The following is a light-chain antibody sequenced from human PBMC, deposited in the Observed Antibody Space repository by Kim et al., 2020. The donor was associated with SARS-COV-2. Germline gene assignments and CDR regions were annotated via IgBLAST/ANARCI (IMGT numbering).Light chain of an antibody. CDR1: HSDIAAYNF. CDR2: DFT. Sequence: QSVLTQAASVSGSPGQSISISCTGGHSDIAAYNFVSWYQQHPGKVPKSTIYDFTERPACVSDRFSGSKSGNTASLTISGIQPEDESEYHCTSYTFSSTWVSGGGTQLTVL. J-gene: IGLJ3*02. CDR3: TSYTFSSTWV. V-gene: IGLV2-14*03.